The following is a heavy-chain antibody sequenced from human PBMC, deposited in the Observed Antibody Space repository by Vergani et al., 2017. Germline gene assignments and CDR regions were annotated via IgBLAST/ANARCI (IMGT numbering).Heavy chain of an antibody. CDR1: GGSISSGGYY. CDR3: ARGLRFLEWPYAFDI. V-gene: IGHV4-31*03. D-gene: IGHD3-3*01. CDR2: IYYSGST. Sequence: QVQLQESGPGLVKPSQTLSLTCTVSGGSISSGGYYWSWIRQHPGKGLEWIGYIYYSGSTYYNPSLKSRVTIAVDTSKNQFSLKLSSVTAADTAVYYCARGLRFLEWPYAFDIWGQGTMVTVSS. J-gene: IGHJ3*02.